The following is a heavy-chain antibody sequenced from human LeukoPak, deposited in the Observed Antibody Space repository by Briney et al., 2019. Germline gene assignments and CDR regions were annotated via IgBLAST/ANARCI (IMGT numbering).Heavy chain of an antibody. J-gene: IGHJ4*02. Sequence: GESLKISCKGSGYSLTSYWIGWVRQVPGKDLEWVGIIYPSDSDTRYSPSFQGQVTISADKSISTAYLQWSSLKASDTAMYFCARRSSGWSFNYWGQGALVTVSS. CDR3: ARRSSGWSFNY. D-gene: IGHD6-19*01. CDR2: IYPSDSDT. CDR1: GYSLTSYW. V-gene: IGHV5-51*01.